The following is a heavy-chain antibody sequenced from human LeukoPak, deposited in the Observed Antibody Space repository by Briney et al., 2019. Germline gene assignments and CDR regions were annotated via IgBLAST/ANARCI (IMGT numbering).Heavy chain of an antibody. D-gene: IGHD1-1*01. J-gene: IGHJ5*02. Sequence: GGSLRLSCAASGFTFSSYAMHWVREAPGKGLEWVAVISYDGSNKYYADSVKGRFTISRDNAKNSLHLQMNSLRDEDTAIYYCARPLGNGWFDPWGQGTLVTVSS. CDR2: ISYDGSNK. CDR3: ARPLGNGWFDP. CDR1: GFTFSSYA. V-gene: IGHV3-30*04.